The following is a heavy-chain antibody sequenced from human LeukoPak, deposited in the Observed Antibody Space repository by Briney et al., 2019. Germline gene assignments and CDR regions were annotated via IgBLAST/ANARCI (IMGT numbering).Heavy chain of an antibody. CDR2: IYTSGST. V-gene: IGHV4-4*07. J-gene: IGHJ3*02. Sequence: TPWETLSLTCTVSGDSISSYYWSWLRQPAGKGLEWIGRIYTSGSTNYNPSLKSRVTISVDKSKNQFSLKLSSVTAADTAVYYCARDVEMAIWGHGTMVTVSS. CDR3: ARDVEMAI. CDR1: GDSISSYY. D-gene: IGHD5-24*01.